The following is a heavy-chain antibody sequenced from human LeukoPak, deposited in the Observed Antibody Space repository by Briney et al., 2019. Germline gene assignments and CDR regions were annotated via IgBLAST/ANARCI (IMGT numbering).Heavy chain of an antibody. D-gene: IGHD6-6*01. Sequence: PGGSLRLSCAASGFTLSSYSMNWVRQAPGKGVEWVSYISSSSTHISYPDSVKGRFTISRDNARNSLYLQMNSLRAEDTAIYCCARSEHSSSSFDYSGQGTLVTVSS. V-gene: IGHV3-21*01. J-gene: IGHJ4*02. CDR1: GFTLSSYS. CDR3: ARSEHSSSSFDY. CDR2: ISSSSTHI.